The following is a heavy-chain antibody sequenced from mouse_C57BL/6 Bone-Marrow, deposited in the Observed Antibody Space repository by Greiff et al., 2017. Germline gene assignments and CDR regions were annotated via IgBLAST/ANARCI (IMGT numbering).Heavy chain of an antibody. Sequence: VQLQESGAELARPGASVKLSCKASGYTFTSYGISWVKQRTGQGLEWIGEIYPRSGNTYYNEKFKGKATLTADKSSSTVYMELRSLTSEDSAVYFCASSNWDGFYYFDYWGQGTTLTVSS. CDR1: GYTFTSYG. J-gene: IGHJ2*01. D-gene: IGHD4-1*01. CDR3: ASSNWDGFYYFDY. CDR2: IYPRSGNT. V-gene: IGHV1-81*01.